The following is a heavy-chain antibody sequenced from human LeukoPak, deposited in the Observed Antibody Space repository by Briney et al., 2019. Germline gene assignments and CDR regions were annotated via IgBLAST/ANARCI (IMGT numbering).Heavy chain of an antibody. CDR2: IYHSGST. J-gene: IGHJ3*02. D-gene: IGHD2-15*01. V-gene: IGHV4-38-2*01. Sequence: PSETLSLTCAVSGYSISSGYYWGWIRQPPGKALEWIGSIYHSGSTYYNPSLKSRVTISVDTSKNQFSLKLSSVTAADTAVYYCARLGFVVVVAAIGIWGQGTMVTVSS. CDR3: ARLGFVVVVAAIGI. CDR1: GYSISSGYY.